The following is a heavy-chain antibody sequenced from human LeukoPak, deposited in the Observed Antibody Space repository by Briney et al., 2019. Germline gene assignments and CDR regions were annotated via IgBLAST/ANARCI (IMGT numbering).Heavy chain of an antibody. CDR2: ISSSSDYI. Sequence: GGSLRLSCAASGFSFSTYSMNWVRQAPGKGLEWVSSISSSSDYIYYADSVKGRFTISRDNAKNSLYLQMNSLRAEDTAVYYCSIPRSGRDYWGQGTLVTVSS. CDR1: GFSFSTYS. J-gene: IGHJ4*02. V-gene: IGHV3-21*01. CDR3: SIPRSGRDY. D-gene: IGHD3-10*01.